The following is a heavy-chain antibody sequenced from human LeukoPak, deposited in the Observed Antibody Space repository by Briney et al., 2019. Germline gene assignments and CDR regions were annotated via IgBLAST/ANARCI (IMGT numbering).Heavy chain of an antibody. Sequence: KSSETLSLTCIVSGGSVSSGSYYWNWIRQPPGKGLEWIGYIYYSGSTNYNPSLKGRVTISVDTSKNQFSLKLSSVTAADTAVYYCARGAGWFDPWGQGTLVTVSS. CDR1: GGSVSSGSYY. CDR2: IYYSGST. CDR3: ARGAGWFDP. V-gene: IGHV4-61*01. J-gene: IGHJ5*02.